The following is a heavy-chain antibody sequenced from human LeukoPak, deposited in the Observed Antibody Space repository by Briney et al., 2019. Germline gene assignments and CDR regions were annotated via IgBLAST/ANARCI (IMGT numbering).Heavy chain of an antibody. J-gene: IGHJ3*02. CDR1: GFTVSFNY. D-gene: IGHD4-23*01. Sequence: GGSLRLSCSASGFTVSFNYMTWVRQAPGKGLEWVSVIYSGGTTYYADSVKGRFTISRDSSKDTLYLQMNSLRAEHTAVYYCARASTVVTRSATNDAFDIWGQGTVVTVSS. CDR3: ARASTVVTRSATNDAFDI. V-gene: IGHV3-66*01. CDR2: IYSGGTT.